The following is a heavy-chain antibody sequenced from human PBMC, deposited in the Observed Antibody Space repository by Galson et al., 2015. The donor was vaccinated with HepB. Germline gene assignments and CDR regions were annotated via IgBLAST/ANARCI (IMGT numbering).Heavy chain of an antibody. CDR2: ISYDGSNK. CDR1: GLTFSSYA. V-gene: IGHV3-30-3*01. Sequence: SLRLSCAASGLTFSSYAMHWVRQAPGKGLEWVAVISYDGSNKYYADSVKGRFTISRDNSKNTLYLQMNSLRAEDTAVYYCVRATLMVYAIQEYYYYYGMDVWCQGTTVTVSS. D-gene: IGHD2-8*01. CDR3: VRATLMVYAIQEYYYYYGMDV. J-gene: IGHJ6*02.